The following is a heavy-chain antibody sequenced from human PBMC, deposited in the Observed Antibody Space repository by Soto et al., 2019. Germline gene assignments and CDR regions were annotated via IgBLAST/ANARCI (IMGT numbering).Heavy chain of an antibody. V-gene: IGHV3-23*01. Sequence: EVQLLESGGGLVQPGGSLRLSCAASGFTFSSYAMSWVRQAPGKGLEWVSAISGSGGSTYYADSVKGRFTISRDNSKNTLYLQMNSLRAEHTAVYYCAKDWGWGSYGALDYWGQGTLVTVSS. CDR1: GFTFSSYA. CDR3: AKDWGWGSYGALDY. J-gene: IGHJ4*02. CDR2: ISGSGGST. D-gene: IGHD3-16*01.